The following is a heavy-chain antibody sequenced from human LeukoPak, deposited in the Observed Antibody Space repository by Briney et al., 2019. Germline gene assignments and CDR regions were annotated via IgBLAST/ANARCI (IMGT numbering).Heavy chain of an antibody. CDR1: GYTFTSYD. J-gene: IGHJ5*02. CDR2: MNPNSGNT. CDR3: ARVLLTMVRGVRSSWFDP. V-gene: IGHV1-8*01. Sequence: ASVKVSCKASGYTFTSYDINWVRQATGQGLEWMGWMNPNSGNTGYAQKFQGRVTMTRNTSISTAYMELRSLRSDDTAVYYCARVLLTMVRGVRSSWFDPWGQGTLVTVSS. D-gene: IGHD3-10*01.